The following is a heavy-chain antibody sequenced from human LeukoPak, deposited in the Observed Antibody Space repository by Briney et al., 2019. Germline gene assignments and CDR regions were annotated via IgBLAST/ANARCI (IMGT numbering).Heavy chain of an antibody. CDR2: INAGNGNT. V-gene: IGHV1-3*01. CDR3: ARDMLGLQSPFLDY. J-gene: IGHJ4*02. Sequence: GASVKVSCKASGYTFTSYAMHWVRQAPGQRLEWMGWINAGNGNTKYSQKFQGRVTITRDTSASTAYMELSSLRSEDTAVYYCARDMLGLQSPFLDYWGRETLVTVSS. D-gene: IGHD5-24*01. CDR1: GYTFTSYA.